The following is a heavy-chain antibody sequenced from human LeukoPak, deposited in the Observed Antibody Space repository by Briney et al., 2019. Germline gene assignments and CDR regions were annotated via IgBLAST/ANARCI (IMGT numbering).Heavy chain of an antibody. CDR3: ARGLRAQGAFDI. J-gene: IGHJ3*02. D-gene: IGHD4-17*01. CDR1: GGSISSGSYY. Sequence: SETLSLTCTVSGGSISSGSYYWSWIRQPAGKGLEWIGRIYTSGSTNYNPSLKSRVTMSVDTSKNQFSLKLSSVTAADTAVYYCARGLRAQGAFDIWGQGTMVTVSS. CDR2: IYTSGST. V-gene: IGHV4-61*02.